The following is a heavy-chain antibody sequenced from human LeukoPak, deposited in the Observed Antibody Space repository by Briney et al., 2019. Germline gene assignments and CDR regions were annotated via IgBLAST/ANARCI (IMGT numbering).Heavy chain of an antibody. V-gene: IGHV1-24*01. CDR1: GYTLTELS. D-gene: IGHD3-22*01. CDR3: ATDTHYYDSSGYYYAFGY. J-gene: IGHJ4*02. Sequence: ASVKVSCKVSGYTLTELSMHWVRQATGKGLEWMGGFDPEDGETIYAQKFQGRVTMTEDTSTDTAYMELSSLRSEDTAVYYCATDTHYYDSSGYYYAFGYWGQGTLVTVSS. CDR2: FDPEDGET.